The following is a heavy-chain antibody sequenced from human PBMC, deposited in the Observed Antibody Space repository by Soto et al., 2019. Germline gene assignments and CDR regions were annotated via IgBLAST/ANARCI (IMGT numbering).Heavy chain of an antibody. CDR2: IYHSGST. CDR3: ARADHIVVVPTSLGAMDV. J-gene: IGHJ6*02. D-gene: IGHD2-2*01. Sequence: PSETLSLTCAVYGGSISSNKWWSWVRQPPGKGLEWIGEIYHSGSTNYNPSLKSRVTISLDKSKNQFSLKLTSVTAADSAVYYCARADHIVVVPTSLGAMDVWGQGTTVTVSS. CDR1: GGSISSNKW. V-gene: IGHV4-4*02.